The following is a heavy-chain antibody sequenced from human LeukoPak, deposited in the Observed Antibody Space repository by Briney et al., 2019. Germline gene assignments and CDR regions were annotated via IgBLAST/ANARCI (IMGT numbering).Heavy chain of an antibody. CDR1: GYTFVTYW. Sequence: GESLKISCKGSGYTFVTYWIGWVRQMPGKGLEWMGIIYPADSDTRYSPSFQGQVIISADKSISTAYLQWSSLKASDTAIYYCARSLAQYSISSGFDTWGQGTLVTVFS. CDR3: ARSLAQYSISSGFDT. V-gene: IGHV5-51*01. CDR2: IYPADSDT. D-gene: IGHD6-6*01. J-gene: IGHJ5*02.